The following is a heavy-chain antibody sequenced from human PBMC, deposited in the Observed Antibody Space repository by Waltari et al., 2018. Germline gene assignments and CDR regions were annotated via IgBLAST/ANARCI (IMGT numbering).Heavy chain of an antibody. D-gene: IGHD3-16*01. CDR1: GFSITTYW. CDR3: ARSPGGRPSDY. J-gene: IGHJ4*02. Sequence: EVQLVESGGGLVQPGGSLRLSCAASGFSITTYWMNWFRQAPGKGLEWVAKIYRDGSATYYTDSVKGRFTISRDNAKNSVSLQLNSLKAEDTAVYFCARSPGGRPSDYWGQGTLVTVSS. CDR2: IYRDGSAT. V-gene: IGHV3-7*03.